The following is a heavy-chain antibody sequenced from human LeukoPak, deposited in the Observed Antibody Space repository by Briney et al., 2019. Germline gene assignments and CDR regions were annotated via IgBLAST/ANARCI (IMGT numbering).Heavy chain of an antibody. V-gene: IGHV1-69*13. CDR2: IIPIFGTA. Sequence: SVNVSCTASGGTFSSYAISWVRQAPGQGLEWMGGIIPIFGTANYAQKFQGRVTITADESTSTAYMELSSLRSEDTAAYYCARDSHSLYYYGSGSYRFDYWGQGTLVTVSS. D-gene: IGHD3-10*01. CDR1: GGTFSSYA. CDR3: ARDSHSLYYYGSGSYRFDY. J-gene: IGHJ4*02.